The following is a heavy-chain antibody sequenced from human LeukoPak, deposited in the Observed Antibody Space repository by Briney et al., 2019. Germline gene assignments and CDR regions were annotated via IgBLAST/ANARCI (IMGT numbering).Heavy chain of an antibody. D-gene: IGHD2-15*01. CDR3: SAALDY. CDR1: GFIFSSAW. V-gene: IGHV3-15*01. CDR2: IKSKTDGGTT. Sequence: GGSLRLSCAASGFIFSSAWMTRVRQAPGKGLECVGRIKSKTDGGTTDYAAPVKGRFTISRDDSKNTVYLQMNSLKTEDTAVYYCSAALDYWGQETLVTVSS. J-gene: IGHJ4*02.